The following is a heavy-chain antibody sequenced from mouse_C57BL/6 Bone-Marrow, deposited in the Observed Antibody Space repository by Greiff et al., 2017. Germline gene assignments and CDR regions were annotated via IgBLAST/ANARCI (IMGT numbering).Heavy chain of an antibody. D-gene: IGHD1-1*01. CDR3: ARKPYGSSPYYAMDY. CDR1: GFSLTSYG. CDR2: IWSGGST. Sequence: QVQLQQSGPGLLQPSQSLSITCTVSGFSLTSYGVHWVRQSPGKGLEWLGVIWSGGSTDYNAAFISRLSISKDNSKSQVVFKMNSLQADDTAIYYCARKPYGSSPYYAMDYWGQGTSVTVSS. V-gene: IGHV2-2*01. J-gene: IGHJ4*01.